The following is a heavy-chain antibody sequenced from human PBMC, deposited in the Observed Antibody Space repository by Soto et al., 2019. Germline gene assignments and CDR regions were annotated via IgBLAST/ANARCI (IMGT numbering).Heavy chain of an antibody. J-gene: IGHJ4*02. CDR3: ARSPRITIFGVVISPPFDY. CDR2: IYYSGST. CDR1: GGSISSSSYY. Sequence: PSETLSLTCTVSGGSISSSSYYWGWIRQPPGKGLEWIGSIYYSGSTYYNPSLKSRVTISVDTSKNQFSLKLSSVTAADTAVYYCARSPRITIFGVVISPPFDYWGQGTLLTV. D-gene: IGHD3-3*01. V-gene: IGHV4-39*01.